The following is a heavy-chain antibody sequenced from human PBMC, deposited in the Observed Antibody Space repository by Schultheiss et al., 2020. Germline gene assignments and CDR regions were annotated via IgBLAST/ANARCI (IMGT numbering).Heavy chain of an antibody. Sequence: SETLSLTCTVSGGSISSGGYYWSWIRQPPGKGLEWIGEINHSGSTNYNPSLKSRVTISVDTSKNQFSLKLSSVTAADTAVYYCARGWQYQLLFPPAFDIWGQGTMVTVSS. D-gene: IGHD2-2*01. CDR3: ARGWQYQLLFPPAFDI. CDR1: GGSISSGGYY. CDR2: INHSGST. V-gene: IGHV4-61*08. J-gene: IGHJ3*02.